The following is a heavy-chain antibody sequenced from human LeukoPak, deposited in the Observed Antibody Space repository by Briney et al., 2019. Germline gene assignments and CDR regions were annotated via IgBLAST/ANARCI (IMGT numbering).Heavy chain of an antibody. CDR3: ARANYDYVWGSYRLDQANWFDP. V-gene: IGHV3-30*02. CDR2: IRYDGSNK. D-gene: IGHD3-16*02. J-gene: IGHJ5*02. CDR1: GFTFSSYG. Sequence: GGSLRLSCAASGFTFSSYGMHWVRQAPGKGLEWVAFIRYDGSNKYYADSGKGRFTISRDNAKNSLYLQMNSLRAEDTAVYYCARANYDYVWGSYRLDQANWFDPWGQGTLVTVSS.